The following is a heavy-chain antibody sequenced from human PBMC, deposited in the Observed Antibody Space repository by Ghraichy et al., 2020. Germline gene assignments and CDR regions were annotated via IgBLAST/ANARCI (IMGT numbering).Heavy chain of an antibody. CDR1: GFTFSSYA. CDR3: AKGDKLEPLPPYYYYYMDV. V-gene: IGHV3-23*01. D-gene: IGHD1-14*01. Sequence: GGSLRLSCAASGFTFSSYAMSWVRQAPGKGLEWVSAISGSGGSTYYADSVKGRFTISRDNSKNTLYLQMNSLRAEDTAVYYCAKGDKLEPLPPYYYYYMDVWGKGTTVTVSS. J-gene: IGHJ6*03. CDR2: ISGSGGST.